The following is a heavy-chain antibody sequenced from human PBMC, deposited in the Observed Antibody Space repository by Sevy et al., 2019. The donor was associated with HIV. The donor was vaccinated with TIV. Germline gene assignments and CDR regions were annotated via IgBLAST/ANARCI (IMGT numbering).Heavy chain of an antibody. CDR2: IKQDGSGK. Sequence: GGSLRLSCAASGFTFSSYWMSWVRQAPGKGLEWVANIKQDGSGKYYVDSVKGRFTISRDNAKNSLYLQMNSLRAEDTAVYYCARTPNKKVRYFVANYFDYWGQGTLVTVSS. V-gene: IGHV3-7*03. CDR1: GFTFSSYW. J-gene: IGHJ4*02. CDR3: ARTPNKKVRYFVANYFDY. D-gene: IGHD3-9*01.